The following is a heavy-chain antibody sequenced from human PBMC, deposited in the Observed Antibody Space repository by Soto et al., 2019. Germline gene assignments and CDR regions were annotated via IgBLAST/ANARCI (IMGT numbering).Heavy chain of an antibody. CDR2: ISYDGSNK. CDR3: VTLSRV. J-gene: IGHJ4*02. CDR1: GFTFSSYG. V-gene: IGHV3-30*03. Sequence: QVQLVESGGGVVQPGRSLRLSCAASGFTFSSYGMHWVRQAPGKGLEWVAVISYDGSNKYYADSVKGRFTISRDNSKNTLYLQMNSLRAEDTAVYYCVTLSRVGGQGTLVTVSS.